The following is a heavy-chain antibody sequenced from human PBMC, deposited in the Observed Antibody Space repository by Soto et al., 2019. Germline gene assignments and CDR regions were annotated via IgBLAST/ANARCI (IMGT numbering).Heavy chain of an antibody. D-gene: IGHD6-13*01. CDR3: AKDQGIAASHGID. V-gene: IGHV3-30*18. CDR2: ISNDGSDK. CDR1: GFTFNNYG. Sequence: QVQLVESGGGVVQPGRSLRLSCAASGFTFNNYGMHWVRQAPGKGLEWVAVISNDGSDKYYADSVKGRLTISRDNSKNTVYLQMNSRRADDTAVYYCAKDQGIAASHGIDWGQGTMVPVSS. J-gene: IGHJ3*01.